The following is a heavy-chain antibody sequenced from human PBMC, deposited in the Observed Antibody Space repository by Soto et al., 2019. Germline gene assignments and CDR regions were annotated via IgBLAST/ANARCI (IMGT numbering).Heavy chain of an antibody. V-gene: IGHV4-30-4*01. Sequence: SEALTVTCTFSDGSISIGDYYWSWIRQPPGKGRDWIGYIYYSGSTYYNPSLKSRVTISVDTSKNQFSLKLSSVTAADTAVYYCARDAYYYDSSGYYGPEVWFDPWGQGTLVTVSS. CDR2: IYYSGST. D-gene: IGHD3-22*01. CDR3: ARDAYYYDSSGYYGPEVWFDP. CDR1: DGSISIGDYY. J-gene: IGHJ5*02.